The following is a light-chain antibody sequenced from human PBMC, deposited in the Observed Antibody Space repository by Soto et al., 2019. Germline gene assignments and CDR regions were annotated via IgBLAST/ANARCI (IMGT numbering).Light chain of an antibody. J-gene: IGKJ5*01. CDR3: QQYNSYSWT. CDR2: DAS. Sequence: MQVTQSPSNQSAPVGDRVSITCRASQSISSWLAWYQQKPGKPPKLLIYDASSLEGGVPSRFSGSGSETEFSLTITGLQPDDFATYYCQQYNSYSWTFGQGTGLEIK. V-gene: IGKV1-5*01. CDR1: QSISSW.